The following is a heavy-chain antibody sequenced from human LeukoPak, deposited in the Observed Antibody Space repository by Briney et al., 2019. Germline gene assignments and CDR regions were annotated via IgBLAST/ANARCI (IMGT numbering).Heavy chain of an antibody. Sequence: GGSLRLSCAASGFTFSSYEMNWVRRAPGKGLEWVSYIGSSGITIYYADSVKGRFTISRDNAKNSLYLQMNSLRAEDTAVYYCARETLGGSYESMFDPWGQGTLVTVSS. D-gene: IGHD1-26*01. CDR2: IGSSGITI. CDR3: ARETLGGSYESMFDP. V-gene: IGHV3-48*03. J-gene: IGHJ5*02. CDR1: GFTFSSYE.